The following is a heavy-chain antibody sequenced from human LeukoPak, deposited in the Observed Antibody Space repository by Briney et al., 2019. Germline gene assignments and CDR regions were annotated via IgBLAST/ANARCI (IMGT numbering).Heavy chain of an antibody. CDR3: ARVGNVYGGNSGDAFDY. D-gene: IGHD4-23*01. CDR1: GGSISSYY. J-gene: IGHJ4*02. Sequence: PSETLSLTCTVSGGSISSYYWSWIRQPPGKGLEWIGYIYYSGSTNYNPSLKSRVTISVDTSKNQFSLKLSSVTAADTAVYYCARVGNVYGGNSGDAFDYWGQGTLVTVSS. CDR2: IYYSGST. V-gene: IGHV4-59*01.